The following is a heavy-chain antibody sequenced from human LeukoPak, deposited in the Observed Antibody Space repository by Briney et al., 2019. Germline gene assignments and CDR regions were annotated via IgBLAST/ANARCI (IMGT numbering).Heavy chain of an antibody. D-gene: IGHD1-1*01. J-gene: IGHJ4*02. CDR3: ARWGDGERFDY. Sequence: PGRSLRLSCAASGFTFSSHGMNWVRQAPGKGLEWVAVIWYDGSNKYYADSVKGRFTISRDNSKNTLYLQMNSLRDEDTAMYYCARWGDGERFDYWGQGTLVTVSS. CDR2: IWYDGSNK. CDR1: GFTFSSHG. V-gene: IGHV3-33*01.